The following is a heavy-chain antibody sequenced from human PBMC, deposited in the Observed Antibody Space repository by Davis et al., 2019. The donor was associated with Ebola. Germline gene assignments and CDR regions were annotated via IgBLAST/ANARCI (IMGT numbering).Heavy chain of an antibody. J-gene: IGHJ4*02. D-gene: IGHD2-8*01. CDR2: ISYDGSNK. V-gene: IGHV3-30*03. CDR3: ARNYIVLMVYALDY. CDR1: GFTFSSYG. Sequence: GGSLRLSCAASGFTFSSYGMHWVRQAPGKGLEWVAVISYDGSNKYYADSVKGRFTISRDNSKNTLYLQMNSLRAEDTAVYYCARNYIVLMVYALDYWGQGTLVTVSS.